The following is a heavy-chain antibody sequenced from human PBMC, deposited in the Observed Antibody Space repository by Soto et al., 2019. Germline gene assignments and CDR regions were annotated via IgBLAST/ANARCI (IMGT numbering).Heavy chain of an antibody. Sequence: RASVKVSCKASGYTFTSYGISWVRQAPGQGLEWMGWISAYNGNTNYAQKLQGRVTMTTDTSTSTVYMELRSLRSDDTAVYYCARLNAVAGDAFDIWGQGTMVTVSS. CDR2: ISAYNGNT. D-gene: IGHD6-19*01. CDR3: ARLNAVAGDAFDI. J-gene: IGHJ3*02. CDR1: GYTFTSYG. V-gene: IGHV1-18*01.